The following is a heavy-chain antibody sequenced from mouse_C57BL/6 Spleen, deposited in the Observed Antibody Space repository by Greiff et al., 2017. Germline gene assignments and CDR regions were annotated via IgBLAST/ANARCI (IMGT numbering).Heavy chain of an antibody. V-gene: IGHV1-52*01. CDR2: IDPSDSET. CDR3: ARSGLTGTRCDY. J-gene: IGHJ2*01. D-gene: IGHD4-1*01. Sequence: QVQLQQPGAELVRPGSSVKLSCKASGYTFTSYWMHWVKQRPIQGLEWIGNIDPSDSETHYNQKFKDKATLTVDKSSSTAYMQLSSLTSEDSAVYYCARSGLTGTRCDYWGQGTTLTVSS. CDR1: GYTFTSYW.